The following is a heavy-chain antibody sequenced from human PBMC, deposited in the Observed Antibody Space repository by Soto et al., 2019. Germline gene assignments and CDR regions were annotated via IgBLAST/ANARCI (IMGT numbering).Heavy chain of an antibody. CDR2: INEDGSQK. J-gene: IGHJ4*02. Sequence: VGSLRLSCAASEFSFRSYWMTWVRQAPGKGLEWVALINEDGSQKYYVGSVKGRFIISRDNAKDSVYMQMDSLRAGDTAVYFCARVGRYGWDFDHWGQGTLVTVSS. CDR3: ARVGRYGWDFDH. CDR1: EFSFRSYW. V-gene: IGHV3-7*01. D-gene: IGHD5-18*01.